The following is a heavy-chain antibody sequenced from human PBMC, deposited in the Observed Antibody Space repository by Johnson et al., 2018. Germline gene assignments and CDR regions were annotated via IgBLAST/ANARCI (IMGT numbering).Heavy chain of an antibody. CDR1: GFTFSNAW. CDR3: TTVYVAAAAGAYYFDY. J-gene: IGHJ4*02. CDR2: IKSKTDGGTT. Sequence: VQLGESGGGSVEAGGSLRLSCAASGFTFSNAWMSWVRQAPGKGLEWVGRIKSKTDGGTTDYAAPVKGRFTIQRDDSKNTLYLQMNSLKTEDTAVYYCTTVYVAAAAGAYYFDYWGQGTLVTVSS. V-gene: IGHV3-15*01. D-gene: IGHD6-13*01.